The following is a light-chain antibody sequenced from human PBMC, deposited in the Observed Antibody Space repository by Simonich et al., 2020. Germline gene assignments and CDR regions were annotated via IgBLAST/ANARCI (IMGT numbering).Light chain of an antibody. CDR3: CSYAGSSTVV. Sequence: QSALTQPVSVSGSPGQSITISCTGTSSDVGSYNLVSWYQQHPGKAPKLMIYEGSKRPSGFSNRFSGSKSGNTASLTISGLQAEDEADYYCCSYAGSSTVVFGGGTKLTVL. J-gene: IGLJ2*01. CDR2: EGS. V-gene: IGLV2-23*01. CDR1: SSDVGSYNL.